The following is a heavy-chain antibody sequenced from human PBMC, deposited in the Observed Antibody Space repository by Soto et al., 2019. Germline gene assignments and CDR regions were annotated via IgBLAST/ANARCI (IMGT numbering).Heavy chain of an antibody. CDR1: GFDFSNAW. V-gene: IGHV3-74*01. CDR3: TRDQEYRSAV. Sequence: EVQLVESGGGLVQPGGSLRLTGAASGFDFSNAWMHWVRQAPGKGLVWVSHVNSDGSITTYADSVKGRFTISRDNAKNTVYLQMNSLRGEDTAVYYCTRDQEYRSAVWCQGTLVTVSS. D-gene: IGHD2-15*01. CDR2: VNSDGSIT. J-gene: IGHJ4*02.